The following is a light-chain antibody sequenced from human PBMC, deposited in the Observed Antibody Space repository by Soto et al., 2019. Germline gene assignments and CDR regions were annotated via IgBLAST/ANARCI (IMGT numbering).Light chain of an antibody. Sequence: QSALTQPASVSGSPGQSITISCTGTSSDVGGYNYVSWYQQHPGKAPKLMIYDVSNRPSGVSNRFSGSKSGNTASLTISGLQAEYEADYYCSSYTSISTYVFGTGTKLTVL. J-gene: IGLJ1*01. CDR2: DVS. V-gene: IGLV2-14*01. CDR3: SSYTSISTYV. CDR1: SSDVGGYNY.